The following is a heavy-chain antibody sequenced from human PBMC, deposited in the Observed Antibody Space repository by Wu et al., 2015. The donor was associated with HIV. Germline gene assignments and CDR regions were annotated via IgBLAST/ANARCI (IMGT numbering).Heavy chain of an antibody. Sequence: QVQLVQSGAEVKKPGASVKVSCKASGYTFTDYYMHWVRQAPGQGLEWMGWINPNSGGTKYVKKFQGRVTMTRDTSISTVYMELSRLRSDDTAVYYCARDSSGLRPQNWFDPWGPGTLVTVSS. CDR3: ARDSSGLRPQNWFDP. D-gene: IGHD3/OR15-3a*01. CDR2: INPNSGGT. V-gene: IGHV1-2*02. J-gene: IGHJ5*02. CDR1: GYTFTDYY.